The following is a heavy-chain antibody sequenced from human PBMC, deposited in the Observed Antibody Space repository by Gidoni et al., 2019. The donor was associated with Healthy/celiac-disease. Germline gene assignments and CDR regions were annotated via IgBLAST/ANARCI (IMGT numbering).Heavy chain of an antibody. CDR3: AREWSSGWSEWFDP. CDR1: VYTFTSYA. Sequence: QVQLVQSGPEVKKPGASVKVSCKSSVYTFTSYAIIWVRQAPGQGLEWMGWISAYNGNTNYAQKLQGRVTMTTDTSTSTAYMELRSLRSDDTAVYYCAREWSSGWSEWFDPWGQGTLVTVSS. CDR2: ISAYNGNT. J-gene: IGHJ5*02. V-gene: IGHV1-18*01. D-gene: IGHD6-19*01.